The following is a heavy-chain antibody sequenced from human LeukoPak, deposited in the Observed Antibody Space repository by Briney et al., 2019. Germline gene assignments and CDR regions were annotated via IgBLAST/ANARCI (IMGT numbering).Heavy chain of an antibody. V-gene: IGHV4-34*01. CDR1: GGSFSGYY. D-gene: IGHD2-2*01. CDR3: ARGPSIVVVRAAFLYDY. J-gene: IGHJ4*02. CDR2: INHSGST. Sequence: KPSETLSLTCAVYGGSFSGYYWSWIRQPPGKGLGWIGEINHSGSTNSNPSLKSRVTIAVDTAKNQSSLELSSVTAADTAVYYCARGPSIVVVRAAFLYDYWGQGTLVTVSS.